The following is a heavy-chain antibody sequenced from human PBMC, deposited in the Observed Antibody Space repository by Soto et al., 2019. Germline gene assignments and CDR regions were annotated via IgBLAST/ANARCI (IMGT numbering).Heavy chain of an antibody. V-gene: IGHV3-23*01. J-gene: IGHJ4*02. Sequence: EVQLLESGGGLVQPGGSLRLSCAASGFTFSSYAMSWVRQAPGKGLEWVSAISGSGGSTYYADSVKGRFTISRDNSRNTLYLQMNSLRAEDTAVYYCAKGDIVLMVYAIDYWGQGTLVTVSS. CDR1: GFTFSSYA. CDR2: ISGSGGST. CDR3: AKGDIVLMVYAIDY. D-gene: IGHD2-8*01.